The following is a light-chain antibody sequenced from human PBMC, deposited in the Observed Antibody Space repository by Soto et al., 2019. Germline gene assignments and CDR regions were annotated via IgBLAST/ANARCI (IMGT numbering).Light chain of an antibody. CDR2: LNSDGSH. J-gene: IGLJ3*02. CDR1: SGHSSYA. V-gene: IGLV4-69*01. Sequence: QSVLTQSPSASASLGASVKLTCTLSSGHSSYAIAWHQQQPEKGPRYLMKLNSDGSHNKGDGIPDRFSGSSSGAERYLTISSLQSEDEADYYCQTWGPGFRVFGGGTQLTVL. CDR3: QTWGPGFRV.